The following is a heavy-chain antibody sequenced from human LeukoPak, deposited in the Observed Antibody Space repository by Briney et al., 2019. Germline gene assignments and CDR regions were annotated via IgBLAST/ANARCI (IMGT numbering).Heavy chain of an antibody. CDR1: GGSISSYY. V-gene: IGHV4-59*01. CDR3: ARGVDTYYDFWSGYYSPLYYFDY. J-gene: IGHJ4*02. Sequence: SETLSLTCTVSGGSISSYYWSWIRQPPGKGLEWIGYIYYSGSTNYNPSLKSRVTISADTSKNQFSLKLSSVTAADTAVYYCARGVDTYYDFWSGYYSPLYYFDYWGQGTLVTVSS. D-gene: IGHD3-3*01. CDR2: IYYSGST.